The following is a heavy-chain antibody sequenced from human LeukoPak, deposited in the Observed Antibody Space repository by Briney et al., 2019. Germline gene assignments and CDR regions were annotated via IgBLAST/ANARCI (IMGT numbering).Heavy chain of an antibody. CDR3: AREQTRGGDLDY. Sequence: GGSLRLSCAASGFTFSSYHMNWVRQAPGKGLEWVSSISNNNAIFYADSVKGRFTISRDNARNSLYLQMFSLRVEDTAVYYCAREQTRGGDLDYWGQGARVTVSS. J-gene: IGHJ4*02. CDR1: GFTFSSYH. D-gene: IGHD2-21*02. CDR2: ISNNNAI. V-gene: IGHV3-69-1*01.